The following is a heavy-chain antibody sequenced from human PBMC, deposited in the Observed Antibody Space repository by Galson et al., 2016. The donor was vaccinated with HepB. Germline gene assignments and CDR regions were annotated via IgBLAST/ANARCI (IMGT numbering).Heavy chain of an antibody. CDR2: ISWDGGST. CDR3: ARGGGYSDYDDGREWLDEGYFDC. V-gene: IGHV3-43D*03. CDR1: GFTFDDYA. Sequence: SLRLSCAASGFTFDDYAMHWVRQAPGKGLEWVSLISWDGGSTYYADSVKGRFTISRDNSKNSLYLQMNNLRAEDTAMYYCARGGGYSDYDDGREWLDEGYFDCWGQGTLVTVSS. D-gene: IGHD5-12*01. J-gene: IGHJ4*02.